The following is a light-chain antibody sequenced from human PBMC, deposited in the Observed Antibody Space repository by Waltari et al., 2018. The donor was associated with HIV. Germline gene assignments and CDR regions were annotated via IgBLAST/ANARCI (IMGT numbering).Light chain of an antibody. Sequence: SYDLPQPPSVSVSPGHTARITCSGDAFPNLHAYCYQQKPGQAPVLVIYKDSERPSGIPERFSGSSSGTTVTLTISGVQAEDEADYFCQSADSSGTYLYVFGTGTKVTVL. J-gene: IGLJ1*01. V-gene: IGLV3-25*03. CDR3: QSADSSGTYLYV. CDR2: KDS. CDR1: AFPNLH.